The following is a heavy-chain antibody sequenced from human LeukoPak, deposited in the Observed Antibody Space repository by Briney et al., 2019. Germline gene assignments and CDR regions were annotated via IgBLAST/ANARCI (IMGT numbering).Heavy chain of an antibody. CDR1: GGSFGGYY. CDR3: ARERGYGGKVYPY. Sequence: TSETLSLTCAVYGGSFGGYYWSWIRQPPGKGLEWIGEINHSGSTNYNPSLKSRVTISVDTSKNQFSLKLSSVTAADTAVYYCARERGYGGKVYPYWGQGTLVTVSS. D-gene: IGHD4-23*01. V-gene: IGHV4-34*01. CDR2: INHSGST. J-gene: IGHJ4*02.